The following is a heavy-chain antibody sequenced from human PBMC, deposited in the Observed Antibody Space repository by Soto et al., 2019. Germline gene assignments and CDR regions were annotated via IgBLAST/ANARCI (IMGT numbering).Heavy chain of an antibody. D-gene: IGHD3-22*01. Sequence: GGSLRLSCSASGFTFSIYAMHWVRQAPGKGLENVTSISTDGGNTHYADSVKGRFTISRDNSKNTVYLQISRLRAEDTAVYYCVKGEYYYDSSGYYPFDYWGQGTLVTVSS. CDR2: ISTDGGNT. V-gene: IGHV3-64D*06. CDR3: VKGEYYYDSSGYYPFDY. J-gene: IGHJ4*02. CDR1: GFTFSIYA.